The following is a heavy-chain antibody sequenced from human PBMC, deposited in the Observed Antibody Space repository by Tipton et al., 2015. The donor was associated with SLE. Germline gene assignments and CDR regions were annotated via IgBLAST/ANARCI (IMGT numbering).Heavy chain of an antibody. D-gene: IGHD6-19*01. V-gene: IGHV3-15*01. Sequence: SLRLSCAASGFNFRDAWMTWVRQAPGKGPEWIGLMKSKSFGETTNYAAPVKGRFTISRDDSENTLYLQMNSLKIEDTAIYYCVHGSGWLDYWGQGTPVTVSS. J-gene: IGHJ4*02. CDR1: GFNFRDAW. CDR3: VHGSGWLDY. CDR2: MKSKSFGETT.